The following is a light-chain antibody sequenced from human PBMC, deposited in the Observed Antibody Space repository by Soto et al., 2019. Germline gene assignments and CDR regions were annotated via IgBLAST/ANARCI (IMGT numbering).Light chain of an antibody. CDR1: SSDVGAYIF. CDR3: CSYAGSSTFYV. V-gene: IGLV2-8*01. J-gene: IGLJ1*01. CDR2: DVN. Sequence: QSVLTQPPSASGSPGQSVTISCTGTSSDVGAYIFVSWYQQHPGKAPKLMVYDVNRRPPGVPDRFFGSKSGNTASLTVSGLQAEDEADYYCCSYAGSSTFYVFGTGTKVTVL.